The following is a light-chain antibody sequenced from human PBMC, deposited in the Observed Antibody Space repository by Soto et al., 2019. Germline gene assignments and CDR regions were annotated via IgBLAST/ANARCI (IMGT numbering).Light chain of an antibody. CDR1: QGFSNS. CDR2: AAS. Sequence: DIQLTQSPSFLSASVGDRVTFTCRASQGFSNSLAWDQQKPGKATKLLIYAASTLQSGVTPRFSGSGAVTDFTLTISSLQPEDCATYYCEQPDSYPCSFGQGPKLDFK. V-gene: IGKV1-9*01. CDR3: EQPDSYPCS. J-gene: IGKJ2*02.